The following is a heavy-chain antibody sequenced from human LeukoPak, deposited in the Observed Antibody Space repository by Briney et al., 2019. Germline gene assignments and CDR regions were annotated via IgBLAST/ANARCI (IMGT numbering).Heavy chain of an antibody. CDR2: ITSSGHTI. V-gene: IGHV3-48*03. J-gene: IGHJ4*02. CDR1: GFTFSSYE. D-gene: IGHD5-24*01. CDR3: ARDGRWQQHFDY. Sequence: GGSLRLSCAASGFTFSSYEMNWVRQAPGKGLEWVSYITSSGHTIYYADSVRGRFTISRDNAENSLYLQMNSLGAEDTAVYYCARDGRWQQHFDYWGQGTLVTVSS.